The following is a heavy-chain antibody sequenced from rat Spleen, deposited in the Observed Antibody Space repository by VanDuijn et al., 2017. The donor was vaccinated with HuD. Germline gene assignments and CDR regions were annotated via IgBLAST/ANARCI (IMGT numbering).Heavy chain of an antibody. CDR2: ITTDGVST. CDR1: GLTFSSYW. J-gene: IGHJ3*01. V-gene: IGHV5-58*01. D-gene: IGHD1-3*01. Sequence: EVQLVETGGGLVQPGRSLKLSCVASGLTFSSYWKYWIRQAPGKGLEYISSITTDGVSTYYLDSVKGRFTISRDNEENTIYLQMNSLRSEDTATYYCASFNYGSYGWFAYWGQGTLVTVSS. CDR3: ASFNYGSYGWFAY.